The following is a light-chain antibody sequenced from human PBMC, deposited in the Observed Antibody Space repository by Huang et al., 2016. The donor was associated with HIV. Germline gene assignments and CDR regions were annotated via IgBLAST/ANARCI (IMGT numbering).Light chain of an antibody. V-gene: IGKV1-39*01. CDR2: GAS. CDR1: QTIITY. Sequence: DIQMTQSPSSLSASVGDRVTITCRASQTIITYLNWYQQKPGKAPKLLIYGASSLYSGVPSRFSGSGSGTDFTLTISSLQPDDFATYYCQQSFNTPPYTFGQGTKLEIK. J-gene: IGKJ2*01. CDR3: QQSFNTPPYT.